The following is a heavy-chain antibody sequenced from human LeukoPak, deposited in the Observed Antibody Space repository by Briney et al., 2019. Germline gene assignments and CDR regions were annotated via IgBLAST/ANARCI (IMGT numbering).Heavy chain of an antibody. CDR2: ISCDGSNN. CDR1: GFSFRSYA. Sequence: GGSLRLSCAASGFSFRSYAMHWVRQAPGKGLEWMAFISCDGSNNYYADSVKGRFTISRDNSKNTLYLQMTSLRADDTAIYYCARDENGSYLHYWGQGTLVTVSS. J-gene: IGHJ4*02. V-gene: IGHV3-30-3*01. D-gene: IGHD1-26*01. CDR3: ARDENGSYLHY.